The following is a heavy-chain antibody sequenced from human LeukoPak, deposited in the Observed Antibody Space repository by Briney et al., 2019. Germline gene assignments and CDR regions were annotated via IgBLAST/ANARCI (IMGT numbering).Heavy chain of an antibody. Sequence: SVKVSCKASGGTFSSYAISWVRQAPGQGLEWMGGIIPIFGTANYAQKFQGRVTITADESTSTAYMELSSLRSEDTAVYYCASSEVDSSGYYYAYYFDYWGQGTLVTVSS. V-gene: IGHV1-69*13. D-gene: IGHD3-22*01. CDR2: IIPIFGTA. CDR1: GGTFSSYA. CDR3: ASSEVDSSGYYYAYYFDY. J-gene: IGHJ4*02.